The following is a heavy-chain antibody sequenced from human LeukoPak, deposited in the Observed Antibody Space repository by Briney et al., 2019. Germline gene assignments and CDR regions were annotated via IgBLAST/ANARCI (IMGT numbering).Heavy chain of an antibody. D-gene: IGHD3-10*01. V-gene: IGHV1-3*01. Sequence: ASGKVSCKASGYTFTSYAMHWVRQAPGQRLEWMGWINAGNGNTKYSQKFQGRVTITRDTSASTAYMELSSLRSEDTAVYYCARRHYYGSGSYYSPFLDYWGQGTLVTVSS. CDR1: GYTFTSYA. J-gene: IGHJ4*02. CDR3: ARRHYYGSGSYYSPFLDY. CDR2: INAGNGNT.